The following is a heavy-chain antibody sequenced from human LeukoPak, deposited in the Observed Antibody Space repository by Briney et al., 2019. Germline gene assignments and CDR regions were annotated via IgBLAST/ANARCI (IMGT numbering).Heavy chain of an antibody. CDR1: GFIVSSNY. Sequence: GGSLRLSCAASGFIVSSNYMSWVRQAPGKGLEWVSVIYSGGDTCYADSVKGRFTISRDSSKNTLYLQMNSLRAEDTAVYYCARYSSGTREFDYWGQGTLVTVSS. CDR2: IYSGGDT. J-gene: IGHJ4*02. D-gene: IGHD3-22*01. V-gene: IGHV3-53*01. CDR3: ARYSSGTREFDY.